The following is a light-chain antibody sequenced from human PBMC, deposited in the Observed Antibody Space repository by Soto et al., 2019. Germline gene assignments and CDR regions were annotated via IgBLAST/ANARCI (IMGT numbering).Light chain of an antibody. CDR3: SSYTSSSTLVV. J-gene: IGLJ2*01. CDR2: DVS. V-gene: IGLV2-14*01. CDR1: SSDVGGYNY. Sequence: QSVLTQPASVSGPPGQSITISRTGTSSDVGGYNYVSWYQQHPGKAPKLMIYDVSNRPSGVSNRFSGSKSGNTASLTISGLQAEDEADYYCSSYTSSSTLVVFGGGTKVTVL.